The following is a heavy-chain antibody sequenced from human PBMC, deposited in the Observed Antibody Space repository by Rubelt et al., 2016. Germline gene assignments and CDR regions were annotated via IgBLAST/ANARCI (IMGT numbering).Heavy chain of an antibody. Sequence: SSYGMHWVRQAPGKGLEWVAFIRYDGSNKYYADSVKGRFTISRDNSKNTLYLQMNSLRAEDTAVYYCAREYSSGWFDSQNFDYWGQGTLVTVSS. CDR2: IRYDGSNK. V-gene: IGHV3-30*02. CDR1: SSYG. CDR3: AREYSSGWFDSQNFDY. J-gene: IGHJ4*02. D-gene: IGHD6-19*01.